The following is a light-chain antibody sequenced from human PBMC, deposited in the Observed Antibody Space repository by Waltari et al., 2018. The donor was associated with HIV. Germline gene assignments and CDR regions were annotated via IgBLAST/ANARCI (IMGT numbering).Light chain of an antibody. Sequence: DIQMTQSPSSLSASVGDRVTITCRASQSISHYLDWYQQKPGKAPKILIYAASTLQSGVPSRFSGSGSGTDFTLTISSLQPEDFATYYCQQGYSTPPTFGGGTKLEIK. CDR3: QQGYSTPPT. CDR2: AAS. J-gene: IGKJ4*01. CDR1: QSISHY. V-gene: IGKV1-39*01.